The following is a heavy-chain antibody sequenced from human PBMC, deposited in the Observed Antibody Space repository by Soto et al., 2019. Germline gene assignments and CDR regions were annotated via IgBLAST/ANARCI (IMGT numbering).Heavy chain of an antibody. J-gene: IGHJ5*02. CDR3: ARGVGSGTYYDQYNWFDP. V-gene: IGHV1-18*01. D-gene: IGHD3-10*01. Sequence: ASVKFSCKASGYTFTNYCITWVRQSPGQGLEWMEWINTYNVNTNHSQKLQGRATMTTDTSTSTAYMELRSLRSDDTAVYYCARGVGSGTYYDQYNWFDPWGQGTLVTVSS. CDR1: GYTFTNYC. CDR2: INTYNVNT.